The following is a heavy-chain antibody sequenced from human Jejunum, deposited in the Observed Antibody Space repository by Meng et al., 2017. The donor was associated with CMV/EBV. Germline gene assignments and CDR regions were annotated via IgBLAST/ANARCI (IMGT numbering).Heavy chain of an antibody. Sequence: CTASVFTYSNFDFHLVRQPTGKGLEWVSSIGTVGDTYSIGSVKGRFIISREDAKNSVYLQMNGLRDGDTGLYYCARARSPTHFDYWGQGALVTVSS. CDR3: ARARSPTHFDY. CDR2: IGTVGDT. V-gene: IGHV3-13*01. CDR1: VFTYSNFD. J-gene: IGHJ4*02.